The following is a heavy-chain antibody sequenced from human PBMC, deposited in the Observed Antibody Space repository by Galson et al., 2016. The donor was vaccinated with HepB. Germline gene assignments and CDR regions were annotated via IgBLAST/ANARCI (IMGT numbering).Heavy chain of an antibody. CDR1: GDTFSNYA. J-gene: IGHJ5*02. D-gene: IGHD6-6*01. Sequence: SVKVSRKASGDTFSNYAISWVRQAPGQGLEWMGGIIPIFDTAVYAQRFQGRVTITADESTSTAYMELSSLTSADTAVYYCARDSSSSLVTSWFDPWGQGTLVTVSS. V-gene: IGHV1-69*13. CDR3: ARDSSSSLVTSWFDP. CDR2: IIPIFDTA.